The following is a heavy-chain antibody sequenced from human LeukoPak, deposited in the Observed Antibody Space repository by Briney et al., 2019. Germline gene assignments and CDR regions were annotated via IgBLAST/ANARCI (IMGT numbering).Heavy chain of an antibody. CDR3: ARVRVDVVRGARYGMDV. J-gene: IGHJ6*04. D-gene: IGHD3-10*01. Sequence: PSETLSLTCAVYGETFSDFHWSWLRQSPRKGLEWIGEINHGGSTNYNPSLKSRVTISVDTSKDQFSLRLSSVTAADTAVYNCARVRVDVVRGARYGMDVWGKGTTVTVSS. CDR2: INHGGST. V-gene: IGHV4-34*01. CDR1: GETFSDFH.